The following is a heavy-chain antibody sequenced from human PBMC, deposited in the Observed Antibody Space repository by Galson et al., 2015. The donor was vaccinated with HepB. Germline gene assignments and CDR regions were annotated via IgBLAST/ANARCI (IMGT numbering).Heavy chain of an antibody. Sequence: SVKVSCKASGYTFTGYFLHWVRQAPGQGLEWMGWINPNSGGTNYAQKFQGRVTMTRDTSLDTAYMELNTLISDDTAVYYCARGQTYYDFWSGHDEYFQHRGQGTLVTVSS. J-gene: IGHJ1*01. V-gene: IGHV1-2*02. D-gene: IGHD3-3*01. CDR2: INPNSGGT. CDR3: ARGQTYYDFWSGHDEYFQH. CDR1: GYTFTGYF.